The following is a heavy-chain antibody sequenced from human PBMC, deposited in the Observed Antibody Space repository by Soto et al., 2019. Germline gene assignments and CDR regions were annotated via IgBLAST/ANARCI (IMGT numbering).Heavy chain of an antibody. Sequence: PSETLSLTCTVSGGSISSSSYYWGWIRQPPGKGLEWIGSIYYSGSTYYNPSLKSRVTISVDTSKNQFSLKLSSVTAADTAVYYCAKTAKYYYGSGRNYYFDYWGRGTLVTVSS. CDR2: IYYSGST. V-gene: IGHV4-39*01. J-gene: IGHJ4*02. CDR1: GGSISSSSYY. CDR3: AKTAKYYYGSGRNYYFDY. D-gene: IGHD3-10*01.